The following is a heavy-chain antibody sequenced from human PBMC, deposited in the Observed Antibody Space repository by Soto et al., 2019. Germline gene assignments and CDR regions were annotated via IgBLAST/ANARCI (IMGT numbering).Heavy chain of an antibody. CDR3: ARDFLGYCSSTSCYGSVGFDP. V-gene: IGHV1-69*13. CDR2: IIPIFGTA. D-gene: IGHD2-2*01. J-gene: IGHJ5*02. CDR1: GGTFSSYA. Sequence: SVKVSCKASGGTFSSYAISWARQAPGQGLEWMGGIIPIFGTANYAQKFQGRVTITADESTSTAYMELSSLRSEDTAVYYCARDFLGYCSSTSCYGSVGFDPWGQGTLVTVSS.